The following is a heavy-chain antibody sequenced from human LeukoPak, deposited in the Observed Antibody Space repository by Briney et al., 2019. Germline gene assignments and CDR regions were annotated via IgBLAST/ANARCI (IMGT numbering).Heavy chain of an antibody. V-gene: IGHV3-20*04. CDR2: INWNGGST. CDR1: GFTFDDYG. D-gene: IGHD2-2*01. Sequence: PGGFLRLSCAASGFTFDDYGMSWVRQAPGKGLEWVSGINWNGGSTGYADSVKGRFTISRDNAMNSLYLQMNSLRAEDTALYYCARIGCSSTSCYFDYWGQGTLVTVSS. CDR3: ARIGCSSTSCYFDY. J-gene: IGHJ4*02.